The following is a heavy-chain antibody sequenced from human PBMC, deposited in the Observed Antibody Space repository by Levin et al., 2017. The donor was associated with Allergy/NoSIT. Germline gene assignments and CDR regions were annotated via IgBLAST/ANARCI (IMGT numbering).Heavy chain of an antibody. D-gene: IGHD6-13*01. CDR1: GFTFSSYG. Sequence: LSLTCAASGFTFSSYGMHWVRQAPGKGLEWVAVISYDGSNKYYADSVKGRFTISRDNSKNTLYLQMNSLRAEDTAVYYCAKDYRSSSWYGLDPWGQGTLVTVSS. V-gene: IGHV3-30*18. J-gene: IGHJ5*02. CDR3: AKDYRSSSWYGLDP. CDR2: ISYDGSNK.